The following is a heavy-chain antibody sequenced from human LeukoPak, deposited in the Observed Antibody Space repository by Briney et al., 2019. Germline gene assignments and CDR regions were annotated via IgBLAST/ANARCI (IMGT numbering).Heavy chain of an antibody. Sequence: PSETLSLTCTVSGGSISSHYWSWIRQPPGKGLEWIGYIYYSGSTNYNPSLKSRVAISGDTSKNQFSLKLSSVTAADTAVYYCARAAEYYDFLSGYLSPTFGYMDVWGKGTTVTVSS. J-gene: IGHJ6*03. CDR1: GGSISSHY. CDR3: ARAAEYYDFLSGYLSPTFGYMDV. D-gene: IGHD3-3*01. CDR2: IYYSGST. V-gene: IGHV4-59*11.